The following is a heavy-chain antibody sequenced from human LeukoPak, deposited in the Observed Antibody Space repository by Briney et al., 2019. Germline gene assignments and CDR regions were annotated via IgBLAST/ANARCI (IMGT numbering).Heavy chain of an antibody. Sequence: GGSLRLSCAASGFTFSTYSMHWVRQAPGKGLEWVAVMSYVVSNKYYADSLKGRFTISRDNSKNTLYLQMNSLRAEDTAVYYCAMNTYTSGWDYWGQGTLVTVSS. J-gene: IGHJ4*02. CDR1: GFTFSTYS. CDR3: AMNTYTSGWDY. CDR2: MSYVVSNK. D-gene: IGHD6-19*01. V-gene: IGHV3-30*04.